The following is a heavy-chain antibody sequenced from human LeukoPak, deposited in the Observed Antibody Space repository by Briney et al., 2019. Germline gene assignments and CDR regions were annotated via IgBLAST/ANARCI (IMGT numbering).Heavy chain of an antibody. CDR2: INWNGGST. Sequence: GGSLRLSCAASGFTFDDYGMSWVRQAPGKGLEWVSGINWNGGSTGYADSVKGRFTISRDNAKNSLYLQMNSLRAEDTAVYYCAKIWTYYYDSSGPDYWGQGTLVTVSS. D-gene: IGHD3-22*01. CDR1: GFTFDDYG. CDR3: AKIWTYYYDSSGPDY. J-gene: IGHJ4*02. V-gene: IGHV3-20*04.